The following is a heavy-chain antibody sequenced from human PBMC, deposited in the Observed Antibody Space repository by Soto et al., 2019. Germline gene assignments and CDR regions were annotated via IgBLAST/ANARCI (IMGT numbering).Heavy chain of an antibody. CDR2: ISGYNGNT. D-gene: IGHD2-21*01. Sequence: SVKVCCKASVYTFSGYSITWVRQAPGQGLEWMGRISGYNGNTNYARTLRGRLTLTTDTSTSTAYMELRSLTSDDTAVYYFARDVFCGGAPACPDMDVWGQGTTVTGSS. CDR3: ARDVFCGGAPACPDMDV. CDR1: VYTFSGYS. J-gene: IGHJ6*02. V-gene: IGHV1-18*04.